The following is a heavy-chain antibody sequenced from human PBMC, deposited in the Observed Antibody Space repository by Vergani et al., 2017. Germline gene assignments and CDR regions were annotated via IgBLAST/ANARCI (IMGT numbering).Heavy chain of an antibody. V-gene: IGHV3-23*04. D-gene: IGHD1-26*01. CDR3: AKGRGAGELPTPPVYSHY. CDR1: GFTFSSYA. Sequence: VQLVESGGGVVQPGRSLRLSCAASGFTFSSYAMSWVRQAPGKGLEWVSAISGSGGSTYYADSVKGLFTISRDNSKNTLYLEMNSLRAEDTAVYYCAKGRGAGELPTPPVYSHYWGQGTLVTVSS. J-gene: IGHJ4*02. CDR2: ISGSGGST.